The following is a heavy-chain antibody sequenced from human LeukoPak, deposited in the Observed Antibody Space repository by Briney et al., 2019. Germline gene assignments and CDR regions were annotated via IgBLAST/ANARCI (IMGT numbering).Heavy chain of an antibody. CDR1: GFTFSSYW. Sequence: GGSLRLSCAASGFTFSSYWMYWVRQAPGKGLVWVSRINTDGSSLNYADSVKGRFTISRDNAKNSLYLQMNSLRAEDTAVYYCARSDEDDSYGMDVWGQGTTVTVSS. CDR3: ARSDEDDSYGMDV. J-gene: IGHJ6*02. CDR2: INTDGSSL. V-gene: IGHV3-74*01. D-gene: IGHD3-3*01.